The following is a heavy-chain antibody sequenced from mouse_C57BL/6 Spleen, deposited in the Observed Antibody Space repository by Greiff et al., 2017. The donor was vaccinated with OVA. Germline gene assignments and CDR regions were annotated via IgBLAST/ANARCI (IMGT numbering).Heavy chain of an antibody. D-gene: IGHD2-4*01. CDR1: GFSLTSYG. CDR2: IWSDGST. Sequence: VQLQESGPGLVAPSQSLSITCTVSGFSLTSYGVHWVRQPPGKGLEWLVVIWSDGSTTYNSALKSRLSISNDNSKSQVFLKMNSLQTDDTAMYYCARHGIYYDYFYAMDYWGQGTSVTVSS. V-gene: IGHV2-6-1*01. CDR3: ARHGIYYDYFYAMDY. J-gene: IGHJ4*01.